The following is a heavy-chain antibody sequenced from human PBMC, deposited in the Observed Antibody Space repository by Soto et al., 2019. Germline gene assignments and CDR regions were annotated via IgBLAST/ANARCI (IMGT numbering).Heavy chain of an antibody. CDR3: ARDRATVVTSYYYYGMDV. J-gene: IGHJ6*02. D-gene: IGHD4-17*01. V-gene: IGHV3-21*01. Sequence: EVQLVESGGGLVKPGGSLRLSCAASGFTFSSYSMNWVRQAPGKGLEWVSSISSSSSYIYYADSVKGRFTISRDNAKNSLYLQMNSLRAEDTAVYYCARDRATVVTSYYYYGMDVWGQGTTVTVSS. CDR1: GFTFSSYS. CDR2: ISSSSSYI.